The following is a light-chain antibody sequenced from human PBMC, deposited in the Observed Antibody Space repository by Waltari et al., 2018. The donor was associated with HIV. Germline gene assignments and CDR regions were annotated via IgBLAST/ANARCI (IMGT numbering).Light chain of an antibody. Sequence: DIQMTQSPSSVSASVGDRVSITCRASQDIGTWLAWFQQKPGGAPKLLIYAASALQSGVPSRFSGRGSGTDFTLTISSLEPEDFATYCCQQASSFPRTFGPGTKVDVK. CDR3: QQASSFPRT. CDR2: AAS. J-gene: IGKJ3*01. CDR1: QDIGTW. V-gene: IGKV1-12*01.